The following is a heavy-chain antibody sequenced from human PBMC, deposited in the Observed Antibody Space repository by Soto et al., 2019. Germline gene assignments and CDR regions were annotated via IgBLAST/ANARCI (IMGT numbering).Heavy chain of an antibody. CDR3: ARPVLREFSSPSYFDC. CDR1: GFTFNDYY. Sequence: GGSLRLSCAASGFTFNDYYMTWIRQAPGKGLECISYISSSGNSIYYADSLKGRFTISRDNAKNSLFLQMNSLRAEDTAIYYCARPVLREFSSPSYFDCWG. CDR2: ISSSGNSI. V-gene: IGHV3-11*01. D-gene: IGHD3-10*01. J-gene: IGHJ4*01.